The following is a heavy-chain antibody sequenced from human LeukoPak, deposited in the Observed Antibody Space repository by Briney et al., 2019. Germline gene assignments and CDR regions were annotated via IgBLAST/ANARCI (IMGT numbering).Heavy chain of an antibody. V-gene: IGHV3-53*01. CDR2: IYTGGST. Sequence: PGGSLRLSCAASGFTFDDYCMSWVRQAPGKGLEWVSNIYTGGSTYYGESVKSRFTISRDNSKNTLYLQLNSLRVTDTTGYYCARDYEPAVTTHDHYYMDVGGKGTTVTVS. D-gene: IGHD4-17*01. CDR1: GFTFDDYC. CDR3: ARDYEPAVTTHDHYYMDV. J-gene: IGHJ6*03.